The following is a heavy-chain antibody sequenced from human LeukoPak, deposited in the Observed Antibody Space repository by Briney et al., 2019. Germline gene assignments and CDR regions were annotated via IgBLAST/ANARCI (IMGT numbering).Heavy chain of an antibody. CDR3: ARHERSVAVAGSFDF. CDR2: IYFSGTT. D-gene: IGHD6-19*01. CDR1: GGSISTTSFY. Sequence: SETLSLTCTVSGGSISTTSFYWAWIRQPPGKGLEWIGSIYFSGTTHYNPSLKSRVTISVDTSKNNFSLELTSLTVADTAVYYCARHERSVAVAGSFDFWGQGTLVTVSS. J-gene: IGHJ4*02. V-gene: IGHV4-39*01.